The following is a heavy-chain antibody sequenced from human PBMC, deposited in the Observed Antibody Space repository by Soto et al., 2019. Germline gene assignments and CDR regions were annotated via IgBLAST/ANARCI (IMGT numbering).Heavy chain of an antibody. CDR1: GDTFTNFG. D-gene: IGHD3-10*01. CDR2: IATYNSNK. CDR3: ARVLRGVVNWFDP. V-gene: IGHV1-18*01. J-gene: IGHJ5*02. Sequence: ASVKVSCKTSGDTFTNFGLSWVRQAPGQGLEWMGWIATYNSNKNYAPKFQGRLTLTTDTSTSTGYMELKSLEYGDTAVYYCARVLRGVVNWFDPWGRGTLVTVSS.